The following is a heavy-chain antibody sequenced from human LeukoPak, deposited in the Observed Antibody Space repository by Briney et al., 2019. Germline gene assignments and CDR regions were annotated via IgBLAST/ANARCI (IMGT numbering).Heavy chain of an antibody. CDR3: ASTASNGGAFDI. V-gene: IGHV4-4*07. J-gene: IGHJ3*02. D-gene: IGHD3-22*01. CDR1: ARSMSSLH. CDR2: IYTSGST. Sequence: SETLSLISTVSARSMSSLHWSWIRHPAGEGLEWIGRIYTSGSTKYSSSLRSRVPMSMETSTHQFSLNRSSVPLADRALYYCASTASNGGAFDIWGQGTVVTVSS.